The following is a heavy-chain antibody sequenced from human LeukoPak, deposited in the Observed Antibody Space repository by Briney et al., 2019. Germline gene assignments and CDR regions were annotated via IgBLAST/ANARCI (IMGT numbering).Heavy chain of an antibody. J-gene: IGHJ6*03. Sequence: GGSLRLSCAASGFTFSSYSMNWVRQAPGKGLEWVSSISSSSSYIYYADSVEGRFTISRDNAKNSLYLQMNSLRAEDTAVYYCAKCILTGYYKGYMDVWGKGTTVTISS. CDR1: GFTFSSYS. D-gene: IGHD3-9*01. CDR2: ISSSSSYI. V-gene: IGHV3-21*04. CDR3: AKCILTGYYKGYMDV.